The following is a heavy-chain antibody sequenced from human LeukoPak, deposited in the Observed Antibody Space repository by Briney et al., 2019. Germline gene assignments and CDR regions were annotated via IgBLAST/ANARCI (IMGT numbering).Heavy chain of an antibody. Sequence: GGSLRLSCAASGFTFSSYSMNWVRQAPGKGLEWVSSISSSSSYIYYADSVKGRFTISRDNVKNSLYLQMNSLRAEDTAVYYCARDPSGAVAGNYWGQGTLVTVSS. V-gene: IGHV3-21*01. CDR2: ISSSSSYI. CDR3: ARDPSGAVAGNY. J-gene: IGHJ4*02. CDR1: GFTFSSYS. D-gene: IGHD6-19*01.